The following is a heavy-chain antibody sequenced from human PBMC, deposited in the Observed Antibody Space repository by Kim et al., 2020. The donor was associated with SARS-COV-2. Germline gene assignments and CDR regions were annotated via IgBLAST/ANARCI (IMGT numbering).Heavy chain of an antibody. V-gene: IGHV3-30*14. CDR1: GFSFSSRS. D-gene: IGHD7-27*01. J-gene: IGHJ4*02. CDR2: MSHDGSNI. CDR3: GRGTDTGAYLTDY. Sequence: GRSLRLSCAASGFSFSSRSVHWVRQAPGKGLEWVAVMSHDGSNIQYGVSMKGRFTVSRDNSKNTVYLQMIGLRVEDTALYFCGRGTDTGAYLTDYWGPGTLVTVSS.